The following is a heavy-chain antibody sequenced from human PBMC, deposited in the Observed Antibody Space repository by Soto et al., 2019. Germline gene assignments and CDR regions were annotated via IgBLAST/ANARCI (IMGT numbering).Heavy chain of an antibody. CDR3: ARPRTVATTKGYDY. CDR1: GGTFSNYP. Sequence: QVQLVQSGAEVKKPGSSVKVSCKASGGTFSNYPISWVRQAPGQGLEWMGAIIPIFVTTNYAQKFQGRVTITADESASTAYMELSGLTSADPALYYCARPRTVATTKGYDYWGQGTLVTVSS. CDR2: IIPIFVTT. D-gene: IGHD1-1*01. J-gene: IGHJ4*02. V-gene: IGHV1-69*01.